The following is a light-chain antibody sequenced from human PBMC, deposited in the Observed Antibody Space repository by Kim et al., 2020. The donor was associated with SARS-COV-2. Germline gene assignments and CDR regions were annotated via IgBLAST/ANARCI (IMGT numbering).Light chain of an antibody. CDR3: SSYAGSNNWV. CDR2: EVS. J-gene: IGLJ3*02. Sequence: GQSVTISRTGTSSDVGGNNYVSWYQQHPGKAPKFMIYEVSKRPSGVPDRFSGSKSGNTASLTVSGLQAEDEADYYCSSYAGSNNWVFGGGTQLTVL. CDR1: SSDVGGNNY. V-gene: IGLV2-8*01.